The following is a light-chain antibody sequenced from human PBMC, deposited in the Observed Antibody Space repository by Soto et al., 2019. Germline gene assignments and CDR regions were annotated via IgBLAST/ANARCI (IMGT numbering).Light chain of an antibody. CDR3: QSYVSSMSGLV. CDR2: GNS. CDR1: SSNIGAGYD. Sequence: QSVLTQPPSVSGAPGQWVTISCTGSSSNIGAGYDVHWYQQLPGTAPKLLIYGNSNRPSGVPDRFSGSKSGTSASLAIAGLQAEDDADYYCQSYVSSMSGLVFGGGTKLTVL. J-gene: IGLJ2*01. V-gene: IGLV1-40*01.